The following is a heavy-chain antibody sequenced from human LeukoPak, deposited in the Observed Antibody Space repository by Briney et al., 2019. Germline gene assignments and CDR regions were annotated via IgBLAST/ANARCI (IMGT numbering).Heavy chain of an antibody. CDR1: GFTFSSYA. D-gene: IGHD3-10*01. CDR3: VRGGSGSYYNGYFDY. J-gene: IGHJ4*02. Sequence: PGGSLRLSCSASGFTFSSYAMHWVRQAPGKGLEYVSAMSSNGGSTYYADSVKGRFTISRENSKNTLYLQMSSLRAEDTAVYYCVRGGSGSYYNGYFDYWGQGTLVTVSS. V-gene: IGHV3-64D*06. CDR2: MSSNGGST.